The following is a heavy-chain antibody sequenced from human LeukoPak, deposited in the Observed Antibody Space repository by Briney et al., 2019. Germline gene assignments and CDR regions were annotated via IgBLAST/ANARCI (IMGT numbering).Heavy chain of an antibody. V-gene: IGHV1-2*02. CDR3: ARDRGWELVDY. Sequence: ASVKVSCKASGYTFTAYYMHWVRQAPGQGLEWMGWINPNSGGTNYAQQFQGRVAVTRDTSISTAYMELSRLRSDDTAVYYCARDRGWELVDYWGQGTLITVSS. J-gene: IGHJ4*02. D-gene: IGHD1-26*01. CDR1: GYTFTAYY. CDR2: INPNSGGT.